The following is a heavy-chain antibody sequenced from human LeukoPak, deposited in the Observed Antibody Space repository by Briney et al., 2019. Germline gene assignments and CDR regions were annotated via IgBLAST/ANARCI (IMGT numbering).Heavy chain of an antibody. CDR3: ARPYYYDSRIDP. J-gene: IGHJ5*02. CDR1: GGSISSGDYY. CDR2: MYYSGST. V-gene: IGHV4-30-4*01. Sequence: SETLSLTCTVSGGSISSGDYYWSWIRQPPGEGLEWIAYMYYSGSTYYNQSLKSRVTMSADTSKNQLSLMLSSVTAADTAVYYCARPYYYDSRIDPWGQGILVTVSS. D-gene: IGHD3-22*01.